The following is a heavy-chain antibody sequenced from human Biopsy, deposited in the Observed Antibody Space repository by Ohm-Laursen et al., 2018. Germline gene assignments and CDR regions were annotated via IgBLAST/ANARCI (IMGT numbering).Heavy chain of an antibody. V-gene: IGHV1-46*01. CDR2: INPSNART. CDR1: GYTFTNYF. CDR3: ARAYRMYFFDF. Sequence: ASVTVSCKAYGYTFTNYFLHWVRQAPGHGLGWLGMINPSNARTNYAQKFQGRVTMTRDTSTSTVYMDLGSLRSEDTALYFCARAYRMYFFDFWGQGTLVTVSS. J-gene: IGHJ4*02. D-gene: IGHD3-16*02.